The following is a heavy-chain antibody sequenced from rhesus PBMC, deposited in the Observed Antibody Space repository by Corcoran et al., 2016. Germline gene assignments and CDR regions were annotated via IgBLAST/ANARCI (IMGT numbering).Heavy chain of an antibody. D-gene: IGHD3-22*01. V-gene: IGHV3-110*02. CDR2: ISTCSGSPT. CDR3: TTGRSGGEDF. Sequence: EVQLVESGGGLVQPGGALRLSCVASGFTVSDHYMEWVRQAPGKGLEYVSCISTCSGSPTLYPDSVKDRFIISRDNAKHTLYLPMNSLRAEDTAVYYCTTGRSGGEDFWGQGVLVTVSS. J-gene: IGHJ4*01. CDR1: GFTVSDHY.